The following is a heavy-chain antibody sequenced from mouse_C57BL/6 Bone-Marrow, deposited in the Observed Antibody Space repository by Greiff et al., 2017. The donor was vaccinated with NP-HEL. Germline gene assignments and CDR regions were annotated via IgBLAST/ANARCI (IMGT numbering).Heavy chain of an antibody. CDR1: GYSITSGYY. CDR3: ARGWDLFAY. CDR2: ISYDGSN. V-gene: IGHV3-6*01. Sequence: EVKLVESGPGLVKPSQSLSLTCSVTGYSITSGYYWNWIRQFPGNKLEWMGYISYDGSNNYNPSLKNRISITRDTSKNQFFLKLNSVTTEDTATYYCARGWDLFAYWGQGTLVTVSA. J-gene: IGHJ3*01. D-gene: IGHD4-1*01.